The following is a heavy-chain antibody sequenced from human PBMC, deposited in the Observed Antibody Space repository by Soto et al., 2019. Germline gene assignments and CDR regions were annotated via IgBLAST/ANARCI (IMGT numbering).Heavy chain of an antibody. CDR2: IYYSGST. J-gene: IGHJ4*02. V-gene: IGHV4-30-4*01. CDR3: ASRKSSPYFEY. D-gene: IGHD3-10*01. CDR1: GGSISSGDYY. Sequence: SETLSLTCTVSGGSISSGDYYWSWIRQPPGKGLEWIGNIYYSGSTYYNPSLKSRVTISVDTSKNQFSLKLSSVAAADTAVYYCASRKSSPYFEYWGQGTLVTVS.